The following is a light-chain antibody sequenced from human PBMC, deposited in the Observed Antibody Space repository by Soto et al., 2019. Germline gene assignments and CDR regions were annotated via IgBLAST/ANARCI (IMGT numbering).Light chain of an antibody. CDR2: AAS. CDR3: QQSNSFPLT. V-gene: IGKV1-12*01. CDR1: QGISSW. J-gene: IGKJ4*01. Sequence: DIQMTQSPSSVSASVGDRVTITCRASQGISSWLAWYQQKPGKAPKLLIYAASSLQSGVPSRFSSSGSGTDCTLTCCRLQPEDFASYYWQQSNSFPLTFGGGTQVEIK.